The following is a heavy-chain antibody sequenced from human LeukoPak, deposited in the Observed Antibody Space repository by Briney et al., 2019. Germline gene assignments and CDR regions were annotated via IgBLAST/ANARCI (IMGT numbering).Heavy chain of an antibody. CDR1: GFTFSSYW. V-gene: IGHV3-7*01. J-gene: IGHJ4*02. CDR2: IKQDGSEK. D-gene: IGHD3-3*01. CDR3: ARDTGPDFWSGYYPYYFDY. Sequence: GGSLRLSCTASGFTFSSYWMSWVRQAPGKGLEWVANIKQDGSEKYYVDSVKGRFTISRDNAKNSLYLQMNSLRDEDTAVYYCARDTGPDFWSGYYPYYFDYWGQGTLVTVSS.